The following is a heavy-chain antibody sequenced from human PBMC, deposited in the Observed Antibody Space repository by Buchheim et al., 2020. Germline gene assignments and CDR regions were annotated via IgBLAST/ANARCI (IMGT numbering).Heavy chain of an antibody. Sequence: QVQLVESGGGVVQPGRSLRLSCAASGFTFSSYAMHWVRQAPGKGLEWVAVISYDGSNKYYADSVKGRFTISREHSKNKLYMQMNSLRAEDTAVYYCARDEGSSWYRVGYYYGMDVWGQGTT. V-gene: IGHV3-30*04. D-gene: IGHD6-13*01. CDR3: ARDEGSSWYRVGYYYGMDV. CDR2: ISYDGSNK. J-gene: IGHJ6*02. CDR1: GFTFSSYA.